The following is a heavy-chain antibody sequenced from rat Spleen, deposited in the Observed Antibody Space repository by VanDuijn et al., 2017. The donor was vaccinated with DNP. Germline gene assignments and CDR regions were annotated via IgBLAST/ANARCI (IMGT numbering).Heavy chain of an antibody. Sequence: EVQLVESGGDLVQPGRSLKLFCAASGFTFSNYGMHWIRQAPTKGLEWVASISPSGRSTYYRDSVKGRFTISRDNVKNTLYLQMDSLRSEDTATYYCAKPDYWGQGVMVTVSS. J-gene: IGHJ2*01. V-gene: IGHV5-19*01. CDR1: GFTFSNYG. CDR2: ISPSGRST. CDR3: AKPDY.